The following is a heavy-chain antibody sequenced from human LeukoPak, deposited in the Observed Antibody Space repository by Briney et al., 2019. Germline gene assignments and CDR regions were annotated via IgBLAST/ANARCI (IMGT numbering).Heavy chain of an antibody. CDR1: GFTFSSYG. Sequence: GRSLRLSCAASGFTFSSYGMHWVRQAPGKGLEWVAVISHDGSNKYYADSVKGRFTISRDNSKNTLYLQMNSLRAEDTAVYYCAKVIAPWIQLWLIDYWGQGTLVTVSS. J-gene: IGHJ4*02. D-gene: IGHD5-18*01. V-gene: IGHV3-30*18. CDR3: AKVIAPWIQLWLIDY. CDR2: ISHDGSNK.